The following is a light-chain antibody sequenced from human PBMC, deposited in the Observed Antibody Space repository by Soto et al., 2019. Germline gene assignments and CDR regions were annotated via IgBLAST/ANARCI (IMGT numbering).Light chain of an antibody. CDR2: WGS. J-gene: IGKJ3*01. Sequence: VMTQSPLSLPVTPGEPASISCRSSQSLLHSNGYTYLDWYLQKPGQSPQLLIYWGSNRASGVPDRFSGSGSGTDFTLKISRVEAEDVGVYYCMQALQSPLTFGPGTKVDIK. CDR1: QSLLHSNGYTY. V-gene: IGKV2-28*01. CDR3: MQALQSPLT.